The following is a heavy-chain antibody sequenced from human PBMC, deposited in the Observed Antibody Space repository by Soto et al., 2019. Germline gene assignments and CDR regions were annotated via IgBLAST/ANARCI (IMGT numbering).Heavy chain of an antibody. D-gene: IGHD6-13*01. CDR3: ARDPGIAAHLDY. CDR2: IIPIFGTA. Sequence: GASVKVSCKASGGTFSSYAISWVRQAPGQGLEWMGGIIPIFGTANYAQKFQGRVTITEDESTSTAYMELSTQRSEDTAVYYCARDPGIAAHLDYWGQGTLVTVSS. J-gene: IGHJ4*02. V-gene: IGHV1-69*13. CDR1: GGTFSSYA.